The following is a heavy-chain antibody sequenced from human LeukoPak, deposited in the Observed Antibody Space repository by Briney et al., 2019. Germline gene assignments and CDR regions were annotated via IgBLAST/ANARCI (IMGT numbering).Heavy chain of an antibody. J-gene: IGHJ2*01. Sequence: PSETLSLTCTVSGGSISSYYWSWIRQPPGKGLEWIGNIYYSGDAFYNPSLKSRVTIFVDTSKKQFSLRVKSVTAADTAVYYCVRGNGDYLGAPDWYFDLWGRGTLVRVS. CDR3: VRGNGDYLGAPDWYFDL. V-gene: IGHV4-59*01. CDR2: IYYSGDA. D-gene: IGHD4-17*01. CDR1: GGSISSYY.